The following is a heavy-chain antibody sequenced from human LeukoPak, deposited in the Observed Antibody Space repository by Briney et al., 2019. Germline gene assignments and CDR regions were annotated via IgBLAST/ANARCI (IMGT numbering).Heavy chain of an antibody. CDR3: ARERGLGGWYWGIDY. J-gene: IGHJ4*02. V-gene: IGHV4-59*01. Sequence: SETLSLTCTVSGVSISSYYWSWIRQPPGKGLEWIGYIYYSGSTNYNPSLKSRVTISVDTSKNQFSLKLSSVTAADTAVYYCARERGLGGWYWGIDYWGQGTLVTVSS. CDR1: GVSISSYY. CDR2: IYYSGST. D-gene: IGHD6-19*01.